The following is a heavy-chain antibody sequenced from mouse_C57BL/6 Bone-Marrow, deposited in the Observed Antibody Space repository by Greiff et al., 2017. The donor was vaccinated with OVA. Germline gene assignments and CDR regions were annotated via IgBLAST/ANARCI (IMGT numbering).Heavy chain of an antibody. V-gene: IGHV1-59*01. Sequence: QVQLQQPGAELVRPGTSVKLSCKASGYTFTSSWMHWVKQRPGQGLEWIGVIAPSDSSTNYNQQFKGKATLTVDTSSSTAYMQLSSLTSEDSAVYYCARSYDGYYVFAYWGQGTLVTVSA. CDR2: IAPSDSST. CDR1: GYTFTSSW. J-gene: IGHJ3*01. CDR3: ARSYDGYYVFAY. D-gene: IGHD2-3*01.